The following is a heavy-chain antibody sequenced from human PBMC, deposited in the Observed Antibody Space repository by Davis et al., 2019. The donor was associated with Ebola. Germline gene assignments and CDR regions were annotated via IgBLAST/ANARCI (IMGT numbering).Heavy chain of an antibody. D-gene: IGHD6-13*01. CDR2: INTDGSTT. CDR3: TKTIVATAGDF. V-gene: IGHV3-74*01. J-gene: IGHJ4*02. Sequence: GESPKIPCAASGFTFTNHWMHWVRQAPGKGLMWVARINTDGSTTNYADAVKGRFTISRDNAKNTLYLQVDSLRADDTAVYYCTKTIVATAGDFWGQGTLVTVSS. CDR1: GFTFTNHW.